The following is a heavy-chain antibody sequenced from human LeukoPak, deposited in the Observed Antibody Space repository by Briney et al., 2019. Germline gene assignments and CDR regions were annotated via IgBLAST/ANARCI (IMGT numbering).Heavy chain of an antibody. CDR2: IIPIFGTA. D-gene: IGHD1-26*01. J-gene: IGHJ4*02. CDR1: GGTFSSYA. CDR3: ARVFARSGQIRGSYYYY. Sequence: ASVKVSCKASGGTFSSYAISWVRRAPGQGLEWMGGIIPIFGTANYAQKFKSRVTITTDESTSTAYMELSSLRSEDTAVYFCARVFARSGQIRGSYYYYWGQGTLVTVSS. V-gene: IGHV1-69*05.